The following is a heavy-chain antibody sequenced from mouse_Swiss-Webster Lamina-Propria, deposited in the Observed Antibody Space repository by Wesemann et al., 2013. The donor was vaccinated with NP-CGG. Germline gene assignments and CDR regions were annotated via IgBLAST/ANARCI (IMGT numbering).Heavy chain of an antibody. CDR3: ARLDYGYKFAY. D-gene: IGHD2-2*01. V-gene: IGHV5-12-2*01. CDR2: ISNGGGST. Sequence: QIPKKRLEWVAYISNGGGSTYYPDTVKGRFTISRDNAKNTLYLQMSSLKSEDTAMYYCARLDYGYKFAYWGQGTLVTVSA. J-gene: IGHJ3*01.